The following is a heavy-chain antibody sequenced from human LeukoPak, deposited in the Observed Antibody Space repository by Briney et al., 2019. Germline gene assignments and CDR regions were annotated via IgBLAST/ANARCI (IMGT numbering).Heavy chain of an antibody. V-gene: IGHV3-23*01. Sequence: GRSLRLSCAASGFTFSSYAMSWVRQAPGKGLEWVSAISGSGGSTYYADSVKGRFTISRDNSKNTLYLQMNSLRAEDTAVYYCAKGLPHQLAVAGIIGWFDPWGQGTLVTVSS. D-gene: IGHD6-19*01. CDR1: GFTFSSYA. CDR2: ISGSGGST. CDR3: AKGLPHQLAVAGIIGWFDP. J-gene: IGHJ5*02.